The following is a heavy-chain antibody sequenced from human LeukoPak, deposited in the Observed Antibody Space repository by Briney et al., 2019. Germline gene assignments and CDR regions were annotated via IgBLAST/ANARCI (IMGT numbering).Heavy chain of an antibody. CDR1: GYSFSGFY. D-gene: IGHD6-19*01. CDR2: IIPNTGGT. J-gene: IGHJ4*02. CDR3: AREWLIVVTGTGHLDY. Sequence: ASVKVSCKASGYSFSGFYMHWVRQAPGQGLEWMGWIIPNTGGTYYAQKFQGRVTMTRDTTISTAYMELSSLRSDDTAVYYCAREWLIVVTGTGHLDYWGQGTLVTVSS. V-gene: IGHV1-2*02.